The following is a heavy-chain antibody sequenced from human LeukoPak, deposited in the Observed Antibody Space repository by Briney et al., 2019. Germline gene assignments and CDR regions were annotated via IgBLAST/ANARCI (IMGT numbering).Heavy chain of an antibody. Sequence: PSQTLSLTCTVSGGSISSGDFYWTWIRQSPGNGLEWIGYIYYDGSTDYNPSLKSRVTMSIDTSRSQFSLKLNSVTAADTAVYYCTKVGLSGLFDYWGQGALVTVSS. CDR1: GGSISSGDFY. D-gene: IGHD3-10*01. V-gene: IGHV4-61*08. CDR3: TKVGLSGLFDY. CDR2: IYYDGST. J-gene: IGHJ4*02.